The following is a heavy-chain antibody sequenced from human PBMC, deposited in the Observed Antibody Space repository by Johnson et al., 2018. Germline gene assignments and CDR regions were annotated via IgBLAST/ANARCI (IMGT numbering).Heavy chain of an antibody. CDR3: AKDLAMGVYYMDV. D-gene: IGHD5-18*01. CDR1: GFTFSGYG. CDR2: LSFDGGNK. J-gene: IGHJ6*03. Sequence: LVESGGGVVQPGRSLRLSCAASGFTFSGYGIHWVRQAPGKGLEWVAGLSFDGGNKYYADSVKGRFTISRDNSKNTLYLQMTSLRAEDTAVYYCAKDLAMGVYYMDVWGKGTTVTVSS. V-gene: IGHV3-30*18.